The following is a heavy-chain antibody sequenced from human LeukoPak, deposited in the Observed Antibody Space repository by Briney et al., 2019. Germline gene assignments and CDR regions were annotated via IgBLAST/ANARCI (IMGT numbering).Heavy chain of an antibody. CDR1: GGSISSYY. CDR2: IYYSGST. Sequence: SETLSLTCTVSGGSISSYYWSWIRQRPGKGLEWIAYIYYSGSTNYNPSLKSRVTISVDTSKNQFSLKLSSVTAADTAVYYCARGFVDTAMVPMDYWGQGTLVTVSS. CDR3: ARGFVDTAMVPMDY. V-gene: IGHV4-59*01. J-gene: IGHJ4*02. D-gene: IGHD5-18*01.